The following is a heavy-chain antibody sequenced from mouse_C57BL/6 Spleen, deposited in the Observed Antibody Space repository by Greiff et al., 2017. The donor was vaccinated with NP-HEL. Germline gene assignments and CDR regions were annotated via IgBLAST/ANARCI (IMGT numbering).Heavy chain of an antibody. CDR3: ARDLVRGYAMDY. D-gene: IGHD2-14*01. Sequence: EESGPGLVKPSQSLSLTCSVTGYSITSGYYWNWIRQFPGNKLEWMGYISYDGSNNYNPSLKNRISITRDTSKNQFFLKLNSVTTEDTATYYCARDLVRGYAMDYWGQGTSVTVSS. CDR2: ISYDGSN. V-gene: IGHV3-6*01. J-gene: IGHJ4*01. CDR1: GYSITSGYY.